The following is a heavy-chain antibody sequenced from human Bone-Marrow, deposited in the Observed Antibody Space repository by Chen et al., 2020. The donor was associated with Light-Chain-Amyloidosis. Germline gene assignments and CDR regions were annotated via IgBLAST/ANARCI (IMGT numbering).Heavy chain of an antibody. Sequence: EVQLVESGGGLVQPGGSLRLSCSAYGFTFTTYWMHWVRQAPGRGLVWVSRINNDGSGTLYADSLKGRFTVSRDNARNTLYLQMNSLGAEDTAVYYCARGGLDHAFDVWGQGTRVTVSS. CDR2: INNDGSGT. D-gene: IGHD3-9*01. CDR3: ARGGLDHAFDV. CDR1: GFTFTTYW. V-gene: IGHV3-74*01. J-gene: IGHJ3*01.